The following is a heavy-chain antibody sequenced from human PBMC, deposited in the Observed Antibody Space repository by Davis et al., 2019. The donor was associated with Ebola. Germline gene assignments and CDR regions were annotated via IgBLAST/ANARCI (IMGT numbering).Heavy chain of an antibody. J-gene: IGHJ5*01. V-gene: IGHV3-9*01. CDR2: ISWNSGTI. CDR3: ARVNAVTGYSRFDS. Sequence: PGGSLRLSCAASGFTFDDYAMHWVRQGPGKGLEWVSHISWNSGTIDYADSVKGRFTISRDNAKNSLYLRLNSLRAEDTALYHCARVNAVTGYSRFDSWGQGTLVTVSS. CDR1: GFTFDDYA. D-gene: IGHD3-9*01.